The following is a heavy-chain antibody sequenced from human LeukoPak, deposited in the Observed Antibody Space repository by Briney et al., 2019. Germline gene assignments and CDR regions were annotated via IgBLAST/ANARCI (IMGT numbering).Heavy chain of an antibody. Sequence: GGSPRLSCAASGFTFSSYAMSWVRQAPGKGLEWVSTISGTGGSTSYADSVKGRFTISRDNSKNTLYLHMNSLRAEDTAVYYCARAHRGGWQNINWYFDLWGRGTLVTVSS. V-gene: IGHV3-23*01. J-gene: IGHJ2*01. CDR2: ISGTGGST. D-gene: IGHD6-19*01. CDR3: ARAHRGGWQNINWYFDL. CDR1: GFTFSSYA.